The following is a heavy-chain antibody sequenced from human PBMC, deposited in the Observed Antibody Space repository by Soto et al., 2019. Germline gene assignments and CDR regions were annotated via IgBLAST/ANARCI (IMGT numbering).Heavy chain of an antibody. D-gene: IGHD2-2*01. Sequence: GASVKVSCKASGYTFTSYAMHWVRQAPGQRLEWMGWINAGNGNTKYSQKFQGRVTITRDTSASTAYMELSSLRSEDTAVYYCARDFCSSTSCTGWDYWGQGTLVTVSS. J-gene: IGHJ4*02. CDR1: GYTFTSYA. V-gene: IGHV1-3*01. CDR3: ARDFCSSTSCTGWDY. CDR2: INAGNGNT.